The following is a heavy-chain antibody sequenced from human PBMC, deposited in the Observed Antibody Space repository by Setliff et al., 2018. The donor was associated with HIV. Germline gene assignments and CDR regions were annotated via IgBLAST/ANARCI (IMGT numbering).Heavy chain of an antibody. CDR1: GGTFSSYA. Sequence: VKVSCKASGGTFSSYAISWVRQAPGQGLEWMGRIIPILGIANYAQKFQGRVTITADKSTSTAYMELSSLRSEDTAVYYCAMDGYNLHYYYYMDVWGKGTTVTVSS. V-gene: IGHV1-69*04. D-gene: IGHD5-12*01. CDR2: IIPILGIA. J-gene: IGHJ6*03. CDR3: AMDGYNLHYYYYMDV.